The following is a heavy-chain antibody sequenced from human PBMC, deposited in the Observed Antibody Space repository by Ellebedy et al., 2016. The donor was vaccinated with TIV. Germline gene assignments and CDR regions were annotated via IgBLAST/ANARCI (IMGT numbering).Heavy chain of an antibody. V-gene: IGHV3-30-3*01. D-gene: IGHD6-19*01. CDR1: GFTFSNAW. CDR2: ISYDGSNK. CDR3: ARGTVNGPGIAVNFDY. Sequence: GGSLRLSXAASGFTFSNAWMSWVRQAPGKGLEWVAVISYDGSNKYYADSVKGRFTISRDNSKNTLYLQMNSLRAEDTAVYYCARGTVNGPGIAVNFDYWGQGTLVTVSS. J-gene: IGHJ4*02.